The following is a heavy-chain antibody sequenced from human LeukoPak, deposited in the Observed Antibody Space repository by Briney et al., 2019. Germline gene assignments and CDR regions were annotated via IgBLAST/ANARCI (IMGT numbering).Heavy chain of an antibody. Sequence: GGSLRLSCAASGFTFSTFSMNWVRQTPGKGLEWVSAISGSGSDIYYADSVKGRFTISRDNPKRSLYLQMNSLRAEDTAVYYCARRTFPIDAFDIWGQGTMVTVSS. CDR3: ARRTFPIDAFDI. J-gene: IGHJ3*02. CDR1: GFTFSTFS. V-gene: IGHV3-21*01. D-gene: IGHD1-7*01. CDR2: ISGSGSDI.